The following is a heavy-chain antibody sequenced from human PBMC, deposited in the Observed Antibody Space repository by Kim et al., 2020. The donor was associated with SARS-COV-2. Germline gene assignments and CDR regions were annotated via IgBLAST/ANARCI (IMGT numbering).Heavy chain of an antibody. J-gene: IGHJ3*02. V-gene: IGHV4-39*01. CDR3: ARGYKVRGVIITSGSAFDI. D-gene: IGHD3-10*01. CDR2: IYYSGST. Sequence: LSLTFTFSGGSISSSSYYWGWIRQPPGKGLEWIGSIYYSGSTYYNPSLKSRVTISVDTSKNQFSLKLSSVTAADTAVYYCARGYKVRGVIITSGSAFDIWGQGTMVTVSS. CDR1: GGSISSSSYY.